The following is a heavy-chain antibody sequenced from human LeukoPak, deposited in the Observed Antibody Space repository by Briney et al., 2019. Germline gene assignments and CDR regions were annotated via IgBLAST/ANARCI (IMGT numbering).Heavy chain of an antibody. Sequence: SETLSLTCTVSGYSISSGYYWGWIRQPPGKGLEWIGYIYYSGSTNYNPSLKSRVTISVDTSKNQFSLKLSSVTAADTAVYYCARAEYYYDSSGYRIDAFDIWGQGTMVTVSS. V-gene: IGHV4-61*01. CDR3: ARAEYYYDSSGYRIDAFDI. CDR1: GYSISSGYY. CDR2: IYYSGST. J-gene: IGHJ3*02. D-gene: IGHD3-22*01.